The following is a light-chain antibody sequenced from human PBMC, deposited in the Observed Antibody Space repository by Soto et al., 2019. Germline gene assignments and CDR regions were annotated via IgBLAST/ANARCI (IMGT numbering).Light chain of an antibody. CDR1: RSVSSK. J-gene: IGKJ1*01. CDR3: QQHNTWPWT. V-gene: IGKV3-15*01. CDR2: AAS. Sequence: EMVMTQSPATLSVSPGERATLSCRASRSVSSKLAWYQQKPCQAPRLLIYAASTRATGIPARFSGSGSGTEFTLTISSLQSEDFAVYFCQQHNTWPWTFGQGTKVEIK.